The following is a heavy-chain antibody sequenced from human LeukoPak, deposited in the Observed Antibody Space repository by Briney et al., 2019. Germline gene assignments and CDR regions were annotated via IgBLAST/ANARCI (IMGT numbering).Heavy chain of an antibody. CDR1: GGSFSGYY. J-gene: IGHJ4*02. D-gene: IGHD1-26*01. CDR2: INHSGST. Sequence: SETLSLTCAVYGGSFSGYYWSWIRQPPGKGLEWIGEINHSGSTNYNPSLKSRVTISVDTSKNQFSLKLSSVTAADTAVYYCARETGQGGVPNWGQGTLVTVSS. V-gene: IGHV4-34*01. CDR3: ARETGQGGVPN.